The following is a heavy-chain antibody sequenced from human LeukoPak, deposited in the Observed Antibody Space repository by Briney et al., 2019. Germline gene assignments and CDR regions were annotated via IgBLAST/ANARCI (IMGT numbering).Heavy chain of an antibody. CDR2: IYPSDSET. V-gene: IGHV5-51*01. D-gene: IGHD5-24*01. Sequence: GESLKISCKGSGYRFTSDSIAWVRQMPGKGLEWMGIIYPSDSETRYSPSFQGQVTISADKSISTAYLKWSSLKASDTAIYYCARSPRWLQLWYYFDYWGQGTLVTVSS. CDR1: GYRFTSDS. CDR3: ARSPRWLQLWYYFDY. J-gene: IGHJ4*02.